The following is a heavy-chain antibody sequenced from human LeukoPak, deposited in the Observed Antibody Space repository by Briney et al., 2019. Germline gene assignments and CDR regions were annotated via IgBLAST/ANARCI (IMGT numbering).Heavy chain of an antibody. Sequence: SETLSLTCAVYGGSFSSYYWTWIRQPPGKGLEWIGEINHSGSTNYNPSLKSRVTISVDTSRNQFSLKLSSVTAADTAVYYCAGRFVVVPAAKRSKYYFGYWGQGTLVTVSS. J-gene: IGHJ4*02. V-gene: IGHV4-34*01. D-gene: IGHD2-2*01. CDR3: AGRFVVVPAAKRSKYYFGY. CDR1: GGSFSSYY. CDR2: INHSGST.